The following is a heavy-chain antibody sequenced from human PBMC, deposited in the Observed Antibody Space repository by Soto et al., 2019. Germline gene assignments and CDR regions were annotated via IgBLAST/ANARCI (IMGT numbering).Heavy chain of an antibody. CDR1: GYRFSSYG. CDR3: VGVNEGVYYDSSGYYDF. CDR2: ISTYSGNT. D-gene: IGHD3-22*01. V-gene: IGHV1-18*03. J-gene: IGHJ4*02. Sequence: GASVKVSCKASGYRFSSYGICWVRQAPGQGLQWMGWISTYSGNTNFAQDFRDRLTMTTDTSTNTAYMELRSLRSDDMAVYYCVGVNEGVYYDSSGYYDFWGQGTLVTVSS.